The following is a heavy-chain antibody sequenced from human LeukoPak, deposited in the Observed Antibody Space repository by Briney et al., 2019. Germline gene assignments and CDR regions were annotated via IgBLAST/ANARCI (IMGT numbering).Heavy chain of an antibody. J-gene: IGHJ4*02. Sequence: PGGSLRLSCAASGFTFSSYGMHWVRQAPGKGLEWVAVISYDGSNKYYADSVKGRFTISRDNSKNTLYLQMNSLRAEDTAVYYCAKVQAGYDSGWYPFDYWGQGTLVTVSS. CDR3: AKVQAGYDSGWYPFDY. CDR1: GFTFSSYG. CDR2: ISYDGSNK. D-gene: IGHD6-19*01. V-gene: IGHV3-30*18.